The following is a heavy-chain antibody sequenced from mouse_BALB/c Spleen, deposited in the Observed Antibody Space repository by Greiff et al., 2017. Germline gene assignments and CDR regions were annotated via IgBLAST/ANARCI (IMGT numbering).Heavy chain of an antibody. CDR2: FDTSDSST. J-gene: IGHJ3*01. Sequence: QVQLQQPGAELVMPGASVKMSCKASGYSFTDYWLHWVKQRPGQGLEWIGAFDTSDSSTSYTQQFKGKATLTVDATSSTAYMQSSRLTSEDSAVYYCAYGNFDWFAYWGQGTLVTVSA. CDR1: GYSFTDYW. CDR3: AYGNFDWFAY. D-gene: IGHD2-10*02. V-gene: IGHV1-69*01.